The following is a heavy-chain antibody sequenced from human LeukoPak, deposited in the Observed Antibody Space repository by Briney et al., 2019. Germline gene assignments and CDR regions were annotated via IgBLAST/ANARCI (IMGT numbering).Heavy chain of an antibody. CDR3: ARPAPTGVDAFDI. V-gene: IGHV1-46*01. CDR2: IDPSGGRT. D-gene: IGHD3-10*01. J-gene: IGHJ3*02. Sequence: ASVKVSCKASGYTFTNYHMHWVRQAPGQGLEWMGTIDPSGGRTSYAQKFQGRVTLTGDTSTGTVYMELSSLRSEDTAVYYCARPAPTGVDAFDIWGQGTLVTVSS. CDR1: GYTFTNYH.